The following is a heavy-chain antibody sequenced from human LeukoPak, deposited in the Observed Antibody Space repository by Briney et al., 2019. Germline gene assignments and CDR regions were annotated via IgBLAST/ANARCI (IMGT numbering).Heavy chain of an antibody. CDR1: GYTFTSYY. CDR3: ARGPRYCSGGSCSMKGYFDY. J-gene: IGHJ4*02. Sequence: GASVKVSCKASGYTFTSYYMHWVRQAPGHGLEWMGIINPSGGSTSYAQKFQGRVTMTRDTSTSTVYMELSSLRSEDTAVYYCARGPRYCSGGSCSMKGYFDYWGQGTLVTVSS. D-gene: IGHD2-15*01. CDR2: INPSGGST. V-gene: IGHV1-46*01.